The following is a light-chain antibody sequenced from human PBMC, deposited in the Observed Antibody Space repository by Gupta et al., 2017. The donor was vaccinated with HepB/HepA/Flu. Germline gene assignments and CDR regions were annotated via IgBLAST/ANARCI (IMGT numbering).Light chain of an antibody. V-gene: IGKV1-39*01. Sequence: DIQMTQSPSSLSASVGDRVTITCRASQSISNFLSWYQQKPGKAPKLLIYGTFKLQSGVPSRFSGGGSVTDFTLTISSLQPEDFATYYCHQSYRTSWTFGQGTTVEIK. CDR3: HQSYRTSWT. CDR2: GTF. J-gene: IGKJ1*01. CDR1: QSISNF.